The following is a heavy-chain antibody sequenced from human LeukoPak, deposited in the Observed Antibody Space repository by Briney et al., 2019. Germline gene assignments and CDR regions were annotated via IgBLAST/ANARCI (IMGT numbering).Heavy chain of an antibody. CDR3: ARDRYYYGSGRSPSSHY. J-gene: IGHJ4*02. CDR2: IYCSGST. CDR1: GDSISSSSYY. D-gene: IGHD3-10*01. Sequence: PSETLSLTCTVSGDSISSSSYYWGWIRQPPGKGLEWIVSIYCSGSTYYNPSLKRLVTISVDTSKNQFSVKLSSVTAADTAVYYCARDRYYYGSGRSPSSHYWGQRTLVSVSS. V-gene: IGHV4-39*07.